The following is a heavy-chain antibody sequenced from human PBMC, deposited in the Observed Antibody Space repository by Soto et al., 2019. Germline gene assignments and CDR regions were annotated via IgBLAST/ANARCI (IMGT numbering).Heavy chain of an antibody. CDR1: GGSISSSSYY. CDR3: ARLGYSSLTKDY. D-gene: IGHD6-19*01. J-gene: IGHJ4*02. V-gene: IGHV4-39*01. CDR2: IYYSGST. Sequence: PSETLSLTCTVSGGSISSSSYYWGWIRQPPGKGLEWIGSIYYSGSTYYNPSLKSRVTISVDTSKNQFSLKLSSVTAADTAVYYWARLGYSSLTKDYWGQGTLVTVSS.